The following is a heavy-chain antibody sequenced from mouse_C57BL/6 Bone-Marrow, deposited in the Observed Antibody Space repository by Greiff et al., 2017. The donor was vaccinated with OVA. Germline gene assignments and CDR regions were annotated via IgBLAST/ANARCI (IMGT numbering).Heavy chain of an antibody. V-gene: IGHV3-6*01. CDR1: GYSITSGYY. Sequence: EVQLQESGPGLVKPSQSLSLTCSVTGYSITSGYYWNWIRQFPGNKLEWMGYISYDGSNNYNPSLKNRISITRDTSKNQFFLKLNSVTTEDTATYYCARDANWDGDYFDYWGQGTTLTVSS. CDR2: ISYDGSN. D-gene: IGHD4-1*01. CDR3: ARDANWDGDYFDY. J-gene: IGHJ2*01.